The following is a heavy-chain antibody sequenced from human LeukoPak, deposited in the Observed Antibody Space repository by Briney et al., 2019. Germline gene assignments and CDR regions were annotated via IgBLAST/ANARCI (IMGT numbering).Heavy chain of an antibody. CDR1: GCTFSSYA. CDR3: ARQGQPLLYSEGGFDY. J-gene: IGHJ4*02. CDR2: ISYDGSNK. D-gene: IGHD2-2*02. V-gene: IGHV3-30-3*01. Sequence: QPGRSLRLSCAASGCTFSSYAMHWVRQAPGKGLEWVAVISYDGSNKYYADSVKGRFTISRDNSKNTLYLQMNSLRAEDTAVYYCARQGQPLLYSEGGFDYWGQGTLVTVSS.